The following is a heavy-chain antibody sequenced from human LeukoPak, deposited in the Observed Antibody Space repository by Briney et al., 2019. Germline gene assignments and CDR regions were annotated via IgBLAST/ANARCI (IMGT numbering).Heavy chain of an antibody. V-gene: IGHV3-7*01. Sequence: PGGSLRLSCAASGFAFSSYWMTWVRQAPGKGLEWVANIKPDGSGKNYVDSVKGRFTISRDNAKNSLYLQMKGLGVEDTAVYYCSSQPAVLDLDCWGQGALVTVSS. CDR3: SSQPAVLDLDC. CDR2: IKPDGSGK. J-gene: IGHJ4*02. CDR1: GFAFSSYW. D-gene: IGHD6-19*01.